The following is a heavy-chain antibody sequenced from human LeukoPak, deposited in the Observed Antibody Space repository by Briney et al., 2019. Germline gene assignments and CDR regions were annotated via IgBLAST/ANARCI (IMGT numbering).Heavy chain of an antibody. CDR2: IIPIFGTA. Sequence: ASVKVSCKASGGTFSSYAISWVRQAPGQGLEWMGGIIPIFGTANYAQKFQGRVTITADESTSTAYMELSSLRSEDTAVYYCARDRLVSRALSSWSSWGFYYYYYYMDVWGKGTTVTVSS. CDR3: ARDRLVSRALSSWSSWGFYYYYYYMDV. V-gene: IGHV1-69*13. D-gene: IGHD6-13*01. J-gene: IGHJ6*03. CDR1: GGTFSSYA.